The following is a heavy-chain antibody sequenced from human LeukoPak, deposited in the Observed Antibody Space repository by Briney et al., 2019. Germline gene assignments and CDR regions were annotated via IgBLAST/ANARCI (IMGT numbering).Heavy chain of an antibody. J-gene: IGHJ4*02. D-gene: IGHD3-22*01. CDR3: ARAKYYYDSSGQLIDY. Sequence: GESLKISCKGSGYSFTSYWIGWVRQMPGKGLEWMGIIYPGDSDTRYSPPFQGQVTISADKSISTAYLQWSSLKASDTAMYYCARAKYYYDSSGQLIDYWGQGTLVTVSS. V-gene: IGHV5-51*01. CDR1: GYSFTSYW. CDR2: IYPGDSDT.